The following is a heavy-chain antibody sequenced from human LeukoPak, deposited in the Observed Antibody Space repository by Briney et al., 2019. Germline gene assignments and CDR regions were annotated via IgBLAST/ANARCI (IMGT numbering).Heavy chain of an antibody. D-gene: IGHD3-9*01. V-gene: IGHV3-20*04. J-gene: IGHJ6*03. CDR1: GFTFSSYV. CDR2: INWNGGST. Sequence: GGSLRLSCAASGFTFSSYVMHWVRQAPGKGLEWVSGINWNGGSTGYADSVKGRFTISRDNAKNSLYLQMNSLRAEDTAVYYCARDGPQYYDILTGYYSVYYYYYMDVWGKGTTVTVSS. CDR3: ARDGPQYYDILTGYYSVYYYYYMDV.